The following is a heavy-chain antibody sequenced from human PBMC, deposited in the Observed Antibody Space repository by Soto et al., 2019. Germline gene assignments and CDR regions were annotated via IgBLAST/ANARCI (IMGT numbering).Heavy chain of an antibody. CDR3: ARSGDCSSTSCYWYFDL. V-gene: IGHV1-69*01. CDR1: GGTFSSYA. CDR2: SIPIFGTA. J-gene: IGHJ2*01. D-gene: IGHD2-2*01. Sequence: QVQLVQSGAEVKKPGSSVKVSCKASGGTFSSYAISWVRQAPGQGLEWMGGSIPIFGTANYAQKFQGRVTITAYESTSTAYRELSSLRSEDTAVYYCARSGDCSSTSCYWYFDLWGRGTLVTVSS.